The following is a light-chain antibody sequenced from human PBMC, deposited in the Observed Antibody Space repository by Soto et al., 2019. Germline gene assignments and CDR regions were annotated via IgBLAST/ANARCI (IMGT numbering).Light chain of an antibody. CDR3: QSFDTGLTGPI. J-gene: IGLJ2*01. CDR2: GST. Sequence: QSVLTQPPSVSGAPGQTVTMSCTGSSSNFGAGYDVHWYQQLPGTAPKLLIYGSTNRPSGVPARFSGSKSDTSASLAITGLQAEDEADYYCQSFDTGLTGPILGIGTKLTVL. V-gene: IGLV1-40*01. CDR1: SSNFGAGYD.